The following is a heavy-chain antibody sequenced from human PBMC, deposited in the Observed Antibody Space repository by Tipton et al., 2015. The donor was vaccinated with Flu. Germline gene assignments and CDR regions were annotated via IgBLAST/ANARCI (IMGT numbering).Heavy chain of an antibody. CDR2: IYYSGST. J-gene: IGHJ3*02. CDR1: GGSISSYY. Sequence: TLSLTCTVSGGSISSYYWSWIRQPPGKGLEWIGYIYYSGSTNYNPSLKSRVTMSVDTSKNQFSLKLSSVTAADTAVYYCARGWSFDAFDIWGQGTMVTVSS. D-gene: IGHD2-8*01. V-gene: IGHV4-59*12. CDR3: ARGWSFDAFDI.